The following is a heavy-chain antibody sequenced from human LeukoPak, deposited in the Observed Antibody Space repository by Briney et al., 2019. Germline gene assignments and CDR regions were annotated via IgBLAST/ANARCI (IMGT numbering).Heavy chain of an antibody. D-gene: IGHD6-13*01. V-gene: IGHV3-21*01. Sequence: PGGSLRLSCAASGFTFSSYSMNWVRQAPGKGLEWVSSISSSSSYIYYADSVKGRFTISRDNAKNSLYLQMNSLRAEDTAVYYCAREPSGYSSSWNWFDPWGQGTLVTVSS. CDR2: ISSSSSYI. J-gene: IGHJ5*02. CDR3: AREPSGYSSSWNWFDP. CDR1: GFTFSSYS.